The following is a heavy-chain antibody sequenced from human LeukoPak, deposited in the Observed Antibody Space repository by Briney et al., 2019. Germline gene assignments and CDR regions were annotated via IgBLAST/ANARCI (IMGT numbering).Heavy chain of an antibody. CDR1: GGTFSSYA. D-gene: IGHD6-13*01. CDR3: ASDTASRSSWYDY. Sequence: SVKVSCKASGGTFSSYAISWVRQAPGQGLEWMGGIIPIFGTANYAQKFQGRVTITADESTSTAYMELSSLRSEDTAVYYCASDTASRSSWYDYWGQGALVTVSS. V-gene: IGHV1-69*13. J-gene: IGHJ4*02. CDR2: IIPIFGTA.